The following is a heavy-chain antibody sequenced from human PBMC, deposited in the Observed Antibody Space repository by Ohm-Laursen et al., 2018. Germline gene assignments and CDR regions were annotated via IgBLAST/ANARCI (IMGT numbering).Heavy chain of an antibody. D-gene: IGHD3-22*01. V-gene: IGHV3-74*01. J-gene: IGHJ3*01. Sequence: SLRLSCAASGFTFSSYWMHWVRQGPGKGLVRVSGIKGDGGRINYADSVKGRFTISRDNAKNTLYLQMNSLRVEDTAVYYCLSGSGYSSTWGQGTMVTVSS. CDR1: GFTFSSYW. CDR3: LSGSGYSST. CDR2: IKGDGGRI.